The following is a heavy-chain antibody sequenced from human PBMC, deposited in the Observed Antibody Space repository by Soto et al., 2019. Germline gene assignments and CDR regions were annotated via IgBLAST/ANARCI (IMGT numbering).Heavy chain of an antibody. Sequence: GGSLRLSCAASGFTFNLYAMTWVRQAPGKGLQWVSTVSNGGTTTYYTDSVKGRFTISRDNSKNTVYLQMNSLRAEDTALYYCTRAAWFPYLSFYWGQGALVTVSS. CDR1: GFTFNLYA. J-gene: IGHJ4*02. CDR3: TRAAWFPYLSFY. CDR2: VSNGGTTT. D-gene: IGHD3-10*01. V-gene: IGHV3-23*01.